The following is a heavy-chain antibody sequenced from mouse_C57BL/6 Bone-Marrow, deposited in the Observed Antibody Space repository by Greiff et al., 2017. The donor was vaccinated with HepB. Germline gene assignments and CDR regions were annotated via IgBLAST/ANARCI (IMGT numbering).Heavy chain of an antibody. CDR3: ARHPPAY. V-gene: IGHV5-12*01. Sequence: EVQRVESGGGLVQPGGSLKLSCAASGFTFSDYYMYWVRQTPEKRLEWVAYISNGGGSTYYPDTVKGRFTISRDNAKNTLYLQMSRLKSEDTAMYYCARHPPAYWGQGTLVTVSA. J-gene: IGHJ3*01. CDR2: ISNGGGST. CDR1: GFTFSDYY.